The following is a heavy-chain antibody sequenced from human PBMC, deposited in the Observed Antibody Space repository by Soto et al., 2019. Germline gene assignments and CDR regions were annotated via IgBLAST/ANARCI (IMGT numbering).Heavy chain of an antibody. CDR1: GGSFSGYY. J-gene: IGHJ4*02. V-gene: IGHV4-34*01. CDR2: INHSGST. Sequence: PSETLSLTCAVYGGSFSGYYWSWIRQPPGKGLEWIGEINHSGSTNYNPSLKSRVTISVDTSKNQFSLKLSSVTAADTAVYYCARGKGVLLWFGEFLGPPYFDYWGQGTLVTVSS. CDR3: ARGKGVLLWFGEFLGPPYFDY. D-gene: IGHD3-10*01.